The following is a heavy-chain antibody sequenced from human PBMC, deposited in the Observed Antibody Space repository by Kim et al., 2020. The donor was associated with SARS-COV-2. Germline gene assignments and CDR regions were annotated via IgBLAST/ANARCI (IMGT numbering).Heavy chain of an antibody. V-gene: IGHV3-48*03. J-gene: IGHJ4*02. CDR1: GFTFSSYE. Sequence: GGSLRLSCAASGFTFSSYEMNWVRQAPGKGLEWVSYISSSGSPVYYADSVKGRFTISRDNAKNSLYLQMNSLRAEDTAVYYCAATYYYDSSGYPKGYWGQGTLVTVSS. CDR3: AATYYYDSSGYPKGY. D-gene: IGHD3-22*01. CDR2: ISSSGSPV.